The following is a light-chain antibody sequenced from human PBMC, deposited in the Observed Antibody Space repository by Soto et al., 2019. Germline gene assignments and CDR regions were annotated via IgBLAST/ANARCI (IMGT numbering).Light chain of an antibody. Sequence: QSVLTQPRSVSGSPGQSVTISCTGTSSDIGGYNYVSWYQQHPGKAPKLMIYDVIKRPSGVPDRFSGSKSGNTASLTIYGLQAEDEAEYYCLLFYNGPCVYGPGTKLTVL. CDR1: SSDIGGYNY. CDR3: LLFYNGPCV. CDR2: DVI. V-gene: IGLV2-11*01. J-gene: IGLJ1*01.